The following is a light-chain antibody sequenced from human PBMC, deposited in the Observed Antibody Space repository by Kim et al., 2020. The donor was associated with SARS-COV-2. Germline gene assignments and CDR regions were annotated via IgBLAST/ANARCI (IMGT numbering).Light chain of an antibody. J-gene: IGKJ2*01. CDR2: LGS. CDR3: MQALQTPRT. V-gene: IGKV2-28*01. CDR1: QSLLHSNGYNY. Sequence: DIVMTQSPLSLHVTPGEPASISCRSSQSLLHSNGYNYLDWYLQKPGQSPQLLIYLGSNRASGVPDRFSGSGSGTDFTLKISRVEAEDVGVYYCMQALQTPRTFGQGTKLDI.